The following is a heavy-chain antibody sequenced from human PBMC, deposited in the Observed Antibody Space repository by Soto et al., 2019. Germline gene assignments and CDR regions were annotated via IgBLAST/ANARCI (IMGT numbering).Heavy chain of an antibody. Sequence: EVQLVESGGGLVHPGGSLKLSCAASGFPFNGSAMHWVRQASGKGLEWVGRIRSKPNNYATAYAASLKGRFTISRDDSKNTAYLQMNSLKTEDTAVYYWAGDFYYNMDVWGQGTTVTVSS. D-gene: IGHD6-19*01. CDR3: AGDFYYNMDV. J-gene: IGHJ6*02. V-gene: IGHV3-73*02. CDR1: GFPFNGSA. CDR2: IRSKPNNYAT.